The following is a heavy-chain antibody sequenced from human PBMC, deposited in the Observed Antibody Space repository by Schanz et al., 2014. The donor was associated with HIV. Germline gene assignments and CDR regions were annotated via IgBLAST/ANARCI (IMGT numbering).Heavy chain of an antibody. Sequence: EGQLVESGGGLVQPGGSLRVSCAVSGFTLSSYAMSWVRQAPGKGLEWVSTISGSGGSPYYADSVKGRFTISRDNSKNTLYLQMNSLRAEDTAVYYCAKGLTIWLQPPFDYWGQGTLVTVSS. CDR1: GFTLSSYA. CDR2: ISGSGGSP. J-gene: IGHJ4*02. V-gene: IGHV3-23*04. D-gene: IGHD5-12*01. CDR3: AKGLTIWLQPPFDY.